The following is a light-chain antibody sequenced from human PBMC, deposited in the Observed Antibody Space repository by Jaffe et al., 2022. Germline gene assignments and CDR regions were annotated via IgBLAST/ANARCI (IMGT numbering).Light chain of an antibody. CDR2: EDN. CDR1: KLGDKY. J-gene: IGLJ2*01. V-gene: IGLV3-1*01. CDR3: QAWDSSTAV. Sequence: SYELTQPPSVSVSPGQTASITCSGDKLGDKYVSWYQQKPGQSPVVVIYEDNKRPSGIPERFSGSNSGNTATLTISGTQAMDEADYYCQAWDSSTAVFGGGTKLTVL.